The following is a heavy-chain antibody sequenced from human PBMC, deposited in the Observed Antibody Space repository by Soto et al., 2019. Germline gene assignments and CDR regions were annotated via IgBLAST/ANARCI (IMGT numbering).Heavy chain of an antibody. CDR3: ARVGTASSTPLDI. CDR1: GFMFIRSN. V-gene: IGHV3-21*01. CDR2: ITSASDYI. Sequence: PGGSLRLSCAVSGFMFIRSNMSWVRQAPGKGLELASSITSASDYIFYADSVKGRFTISRDNSKNSLYLQMNSLRAEDTAVYYCARVGTASSTPLDIWGQGTMVTVSS. J-gene: IGHJ3*02. D-gene: IGHD2-21*02.